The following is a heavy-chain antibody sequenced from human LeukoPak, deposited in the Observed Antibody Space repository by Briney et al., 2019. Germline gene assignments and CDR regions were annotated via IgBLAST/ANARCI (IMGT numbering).Heavy chain of an antibody. CDR3: ARRVRIAVAGTYYYYYYMDV. CDR1: GGSISSYY. CDR2: IYYSGTT. D-gene: IGHD6-19*01. J-gene: IGHJ6*03. Sequence: SETLSLTCTVSGGSISSYYWSWIRQPPGKGLEWIGFIYYSGTTNYNPSLKSRVTISVDTSKNQFSLKLSSVTAADTAVYYCARRVRIAVAGTYYYYYYMDVWGKGTTVTISS. V-gene: IGHV4-59*12.